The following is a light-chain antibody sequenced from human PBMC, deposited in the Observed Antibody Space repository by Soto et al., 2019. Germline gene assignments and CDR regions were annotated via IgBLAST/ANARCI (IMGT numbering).Light chain of an antibody. J-gene: IGLJ1*01. Sequence: QSALTQPPSASGSPGQSVTISCTGTSSYVGAYNYVSWYQQHPGKATKLMISEVNKRPSGAPDRFSGSKSGNTASLTVSGLQPEDEADYYCSSYGGPNNSNYVFGTGTKLTVL. CDR1: SSYVGAYNY. CDR3: SSYGGPNNSNYV. V-gene: IGLV2-8*01. CDR2: EVN.